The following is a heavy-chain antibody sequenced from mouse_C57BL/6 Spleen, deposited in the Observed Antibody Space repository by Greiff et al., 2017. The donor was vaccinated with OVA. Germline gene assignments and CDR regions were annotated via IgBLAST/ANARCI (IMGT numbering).Heavy chain of an antibody. D-gene: IGHD2-4*01. CDR2: INPGSGGT. Sequence: VQLQESGAELVRPGTSVKVSCKASGYAFTNYLIEWVKQRPGQGLEWIGVINPGSGGTNYNEKFKGKATLTADKSSSTAYMQLSSLTSEDSAVYFCARRYDYDGAWFAYWGQVTLVTVSA. V-gene: IGHV1-54*01. CDR1: GYAFTNYL. J-gene: IGHJ3*01. CDR3: ARRYDYDGAWFAY.